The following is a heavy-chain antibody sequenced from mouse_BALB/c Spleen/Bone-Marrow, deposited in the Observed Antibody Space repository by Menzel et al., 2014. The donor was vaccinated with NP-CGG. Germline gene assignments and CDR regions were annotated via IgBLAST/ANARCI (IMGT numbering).Heavy chain of an antibody. CDR3: ARCLTGTSAMDY. Sequence: QVQLQQSGAELVRPGTSVKESCKASGYAFTNYLIEWVKQRPGQGLEWIGVINPGSGGTNYNEKFKAKATLTADKSSSTAYMQLSSLTSDDSAVYFCARCLTGTSAMDYWGQGTSVTVSS. J-gene: IGHJ4*01. CDR1: GYAFTNYL. V-gene: IGHV1-54*01. D-gene: IGHD4-1*01. CDR2: INPGSGGT.